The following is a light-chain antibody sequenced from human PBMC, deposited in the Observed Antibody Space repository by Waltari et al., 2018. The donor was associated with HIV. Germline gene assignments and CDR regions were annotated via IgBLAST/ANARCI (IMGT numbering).Light chain of an antibody. CDR3: ASNRLDYTLI. Sequence: QSALTQPASVSGFLGQSINLSCTGISTDSRFYQYVSWYQQHPGKIPSLIIFDINNRPSGVSDHFSGSRSGNSASLTFSGLQSGDEAHYYCASNRLDYTLIFGGGTKLTVL. CDR1: STDSRFYQY. V-gene: IGLV2-14*03. CDR2: DIN. J-gene: IGLJ2*01.